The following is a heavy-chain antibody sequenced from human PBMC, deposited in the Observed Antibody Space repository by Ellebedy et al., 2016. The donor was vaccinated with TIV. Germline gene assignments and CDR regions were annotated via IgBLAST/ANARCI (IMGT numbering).Heavy chain of an antibody. Sequence: AASVKVSCKASGGTFSSYAISWVRQAPGQGLEWMGRIIPMLGIVNYAQKFQGRVTITRDTSASTAYMELSSLRSEDTGVYYCATSEGTGIAAAKDRYRYGMDVWGQGTTVTVSS. V-gene: IGHV1-69*04. CDR2: IIPMLGIV. CDR3: ATSEGTGIAAAKDRYRYGMDV. J-gene: IGHJ6*02. CDR1: GGTFSSYA. D-gene: IGHD6-13*01.